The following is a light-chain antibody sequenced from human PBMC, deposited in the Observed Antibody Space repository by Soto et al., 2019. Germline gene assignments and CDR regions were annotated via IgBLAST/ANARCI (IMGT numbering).Light chain of an antibody. CDR3: QQYDSYPWT. CDR1: QSVSNW. J-gene: IGKJ1*01. Sequence: DIQMTQSPSTLSASVGDRVTITCRASQSVSNWLAWYQQKPGKAPKLLIYKASSLERGVPSTFSGSGSGTDFTLTSSSLQPDDFATYYCQQYDSYPWTFGQGTKVEIK. CDR2: KAS. V-gene: IGKV1-5*03.